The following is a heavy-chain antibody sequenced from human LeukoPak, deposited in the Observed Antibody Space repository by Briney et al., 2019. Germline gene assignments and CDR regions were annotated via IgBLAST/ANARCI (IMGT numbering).Heavy chain of an antibody. CDR1: GFTFSSYA. Sequence: GGSLRLSCAASGFTFSSYAMSWVRQAPGKGLEWVSAISGSGGSTYYADSVKGRFTISRDTSKSTLYLQLNSLRAEDTAIYYCAKGIDSTGYYPFDYWGQGTLVTVSS. J-gene: IGHJ4*02. D-gene: IGHD3-22*01. V-gene: IGHV3-23*01. CDR3: AKGIDSTGYYPFDY. CDR2: ISGSGGST.